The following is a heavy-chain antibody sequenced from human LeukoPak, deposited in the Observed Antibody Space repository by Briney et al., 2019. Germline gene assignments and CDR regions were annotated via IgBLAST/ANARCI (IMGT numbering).Heavy chain of an antibody. Sequence: ASVKVSCKASGYTFTGYYMYWVRQAPGQGLEWMGWINPNRGDTNYAQKFQGRVTMTRDTSSSTAYMELSRLRSDDTAMYYCAREGSGRSWFHPWGQGTLVTVSS. CDR1: GYTFTGYY. D-gene: IGHD6-19*01. CDR2: INPNRGDT. CDR3: AREGSGRSWFHP. V-gene: IGHV1-2*02. J-gene: IGHJ5*02.